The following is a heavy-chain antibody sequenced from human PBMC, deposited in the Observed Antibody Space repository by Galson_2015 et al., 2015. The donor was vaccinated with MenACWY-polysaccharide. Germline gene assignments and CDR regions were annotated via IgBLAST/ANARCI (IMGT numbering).Heavy chain of an antibody. CDR3: ARGLTGTAFDY. CDR2: ISGGSGTI. CDR1: GFTFSSYG. D-gene: IGHD1-7*01. J-gene: IGHJ4*02. V-gene: IGHV3-48*01. Sequence: SLRLSCAASGFTFSSYGMSWVRQAPGKGLEWVSYISGGSGTIYYADSVKGRFTISRDNAKNSLYLQMNSLRAEDTAVYFCARGLTGTAFDYWGQGTLVTVSS.